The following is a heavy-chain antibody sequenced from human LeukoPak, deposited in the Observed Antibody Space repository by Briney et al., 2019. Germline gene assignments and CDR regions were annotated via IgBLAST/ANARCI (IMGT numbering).Heavy chain of an antibody. J-gene: IGHJ5*02. CDR1: GDSLTRNYYY. D-gene: IGHD2-15*01. CDR3: ARSTPMSIAVVVDVLWGWFDP. CDR2: FYYTGST. V-gene: IGHV4-39*01. Sequence: SETLSLTCTVSGDSLTRNYYYWGWIRQSPGKGLEWIGSFYYTGSTYYNPSLKSRATISVDTSKNQFSLRLTSVTVADTAVYFCARSTPMSIAVVVDVLWGWFDPWGQGTLVTASS.